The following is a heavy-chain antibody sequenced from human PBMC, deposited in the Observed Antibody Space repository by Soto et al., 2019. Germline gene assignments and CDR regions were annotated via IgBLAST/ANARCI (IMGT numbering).Heavy chain of an antibody. CDR1: GGSLSYRY. D-gene: IGHD3-16*01. V-gene: IGHV4-59*11. Sequence: VQLQESGPGLVNPSETLSLTCIVSGGSLSYRYWSWIRQPPGKELEWIAYIYYSGSTNYSPSLRNRLTVSVDTAKNQFSLKLTSVTAADTATYYCARTIDYGYMDVWGKGTTVTVSS. J-gene: IGHJ6*03. CDR3: ARTIDYGYMDV. CDR2: IYYSGST.